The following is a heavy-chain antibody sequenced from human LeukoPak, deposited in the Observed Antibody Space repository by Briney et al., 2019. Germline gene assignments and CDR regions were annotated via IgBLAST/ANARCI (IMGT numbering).Heavy chain of an antibody. CDR2: IYHSGST. Sequence: SETLSLTCTVSGYSISSGYYWGWIRQPPGKGLEWIGSIYHSGSTYYNPSLKSRVTISVDTSKNQFSLKLSSVTAADTAVYYCARDYYDSSGYYYSSNYFDYWGQGTLVTVSS. V-gene: IGHV4-38-2*02. J-gene: IGHJ4*02. CDR3: ARDYYDSSGYYYSSNYFDY. CDR1: GYSISSGYY. D-gene: IGHD3-22*01.